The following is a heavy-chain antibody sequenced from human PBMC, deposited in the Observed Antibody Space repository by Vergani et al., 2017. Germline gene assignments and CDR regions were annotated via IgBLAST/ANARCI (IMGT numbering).Heavy chain of an antibody. V-gene: IGHV4-31*11. CDR3: ARVDTQVPATSHFYYMDV. CDR1: GGSISSGDHC. Sequence: QVQLRESGPGVVKPSQTLSLTCAVSGGSISSGDHCWTWIRQRPGKGLEWIGYLFYSGTTYDNPSLRSRLTISVDTSQNQFSLKLRSVTAADTAVYYCARVDTQVPATSHFYYMDVWGKGTTVVVSS. J-gene: IGHJ6*03. CDR2: LFYSGTT. D-gene: IGHD6-25*01.